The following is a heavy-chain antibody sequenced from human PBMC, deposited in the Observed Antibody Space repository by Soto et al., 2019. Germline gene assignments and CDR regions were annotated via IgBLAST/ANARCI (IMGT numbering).Heavy chain of an antibody. Sequence: ASVKVSCKASGYTFTSYGISWVRQAPGQGLEWMGWISAYNGNTNYAQKLQGRVTMTTDTSTSTAYVELRSLRSDDTAVYYCARDAGPVRCSGGSCAHYYYYYMDVWGKGTTVTVSS. J-gene: IGHJ6*03. CDR3: ARDAGPVRCSGGSCAHYYYYYMDV. CDR1: GYTFTSYG. D-gene: IGHD2-15*01. V-gene: IGHV1-18*01. CDR2: ISAYNGNT.